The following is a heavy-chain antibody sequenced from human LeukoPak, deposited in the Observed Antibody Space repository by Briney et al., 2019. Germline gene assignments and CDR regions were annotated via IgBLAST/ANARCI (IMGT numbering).Heavy chain of an antibody. D-gene: IGHD4-17*01. V-gene: IGHV4-4*07. J-gene: IGHJ4*02. Sequence: SETLSLTCDVSGASVRSYYWSWIRQAPGKRLEWIGRVDTSGRANYNPSLRTRASISVDTSKNQFSLKVTSVTAADTAVYFCAGASGFTETTWDFGVWGQEALVIVSS. CDR3: AGASGFTETTWDFGV. CDR1: GASVRSYY. CDR2: VDTSGRA.